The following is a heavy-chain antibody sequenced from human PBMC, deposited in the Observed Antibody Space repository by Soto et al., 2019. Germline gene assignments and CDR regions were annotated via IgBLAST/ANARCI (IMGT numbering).Heavy chain of an antibody. CDR2: IKSKTDGGTT. CDR1: GFTFSNAW. D-gene: IGHD2-2*01. Sequence: PGGSLRLSCAASGFTFSNAWMSWVRQAPGKGLEWVGRIKSKTDGGTTDYAAPVKGRFTISRDDSKNTLYLQMNSLKTEDTAVYYCTTALESSTGYYYGMDVWGQGTTVTVSS. CDR3: TTALESSTGYYYGMDV. V-gene: IGHV3-15*01. J-gene: IGHJ6*02.